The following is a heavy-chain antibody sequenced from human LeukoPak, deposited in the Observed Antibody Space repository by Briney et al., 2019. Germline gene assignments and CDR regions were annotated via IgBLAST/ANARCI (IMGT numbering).Heavy chain of an antibody. J-gene: IGHJ3*02. CDR3: AREIAVAGKNVAAFDI. CDR2: IYPGDSDT. D-gene: IGHD6-19*01. Sequence: GESLKISCKGSGFNFNSYWIAWVRQMPGKGLEWMGIIYPGDSDTRYSPSFQGQVTISADKSISTAYLQWSSLKASDTAMYYCAREIAVAGKNVAAFDIWGQGTMVTVSS. CDR1: GFNFNSYW. V-gene: IGHV5-51*01.